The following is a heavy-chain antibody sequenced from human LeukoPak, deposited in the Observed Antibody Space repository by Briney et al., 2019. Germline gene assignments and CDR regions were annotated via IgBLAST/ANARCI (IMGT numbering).Heavy chain of an antibody. Sequence: GRSLRLSCAASGFTFSSYAMSWVRQAPGKGLEWVGRTRNEANIYTTKYAASVKGRFTISRDDSKNSLYLQMNSLKTEDTAVYYCASPVGATTVRAFDIWGQGTMVTVSS. CDR2: TRNEANIYTT. J-gene: IGHJ3*02. V-gene: IGHV3-72*01. D-gene: IGHD1-26*01. CDR3: ASPVGATTVRAFDI. CDR1: GFTFSSYA.